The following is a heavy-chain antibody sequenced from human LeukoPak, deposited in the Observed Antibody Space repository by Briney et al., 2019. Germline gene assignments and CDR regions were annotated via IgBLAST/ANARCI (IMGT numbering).Heavy chain of an antibody. V-gene: IGHV3-9*01. J-gene: IGHJ4*02. Sequence: ALRLSCAASGFTCDDYAMHWVRQAPGKGLEWVSGISWNSGSVGYVDSVKGRFTISRDNAKNSLYLQMNSLRAEDTAVYYCATVGGSYSPADYWGPGTLVTVSS. D-gene: IGHD1-26*01. CDR3: ATVGGSYSPADY. CDR1: GFTCDDYA. CDR2: ISWNSGSV.